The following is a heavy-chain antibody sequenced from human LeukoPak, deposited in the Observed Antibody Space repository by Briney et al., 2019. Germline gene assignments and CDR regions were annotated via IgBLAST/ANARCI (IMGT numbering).Heavy chain of an antibody. CDR3: ARDLGTAYFDY. V-gene: IGHV3-66*01. CDR2: IYSGGST. CDR1: EFTFSDYF. Sequence: GGSLRLSCAASEFTFSDYFMSWIRQAPGKGLEWVSVIYSGGSTYYADSVKGRFTISRDNSKNTLYLQMNSLRAEDTAVYYCARDLGTAYFDYWGQGTLVTVSS. J-gene: IGHJ4*02. D-gene: IGHD1-14*01.